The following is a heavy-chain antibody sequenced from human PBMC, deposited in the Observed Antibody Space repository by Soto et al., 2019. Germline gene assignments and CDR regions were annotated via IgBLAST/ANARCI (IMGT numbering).Heavy chain of an antibody. CDR3: ARDLDCSGGSCQDYYYYYMDV. D-gene: IGHD2-15*01. V-gene: IGHV3-48*01. Sequence: GGSLRLSCAASGFTFSSYSMNWVRQAPGKGLEWVSYISSSSSTIYYADSVKGRFTISRDNAKNSLYLQMNSLRAEDTAVYYCARDLDCSGGSCQDYYYYYMDVWGKGTTVTVSS. CDR1: GFTFSSYS. CDR2: ISSSSSTI. J-gene: IGHJ6*03.